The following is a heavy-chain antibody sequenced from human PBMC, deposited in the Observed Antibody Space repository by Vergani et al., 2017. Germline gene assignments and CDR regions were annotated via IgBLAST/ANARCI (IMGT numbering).Heavy chain of an antibody. J-gene: IGHJ4*02. CDR1: GGSISSGGYS. D-gene: IGHD1-1*01. CDR3: ARVWGTTGTTPSFDY. CDR2: IYHSGST. V-gene: IGHV4-30-2*01. Sequence: QLQLQESGSGLVKPSQTLSLTCAVSGGSISSGGYSWSWIRQPPGKGLEWIGYIYHSGSTYYNPSLQSRVTISVDRSKNQFSLKLSSVTAADTAVYYCARVWGTTGTTPSFDYWGQGTLVTVSS.